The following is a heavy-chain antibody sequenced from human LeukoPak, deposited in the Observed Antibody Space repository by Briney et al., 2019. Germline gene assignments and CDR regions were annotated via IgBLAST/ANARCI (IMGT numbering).Heavy chain of an antibody. Sequence: GGSLRLSCAASGFTFSSYWMHWVRQAPGKGLVWVSRINSDGSSTSYADSVKGRFTISRDNSKNTLYLQMNSLRAEDTAVYYCAKHTMVRGTLGYWGQGTLVAVSS. J-gene: IGHJ4*02. CDR2: INSDGSST. CDR1: GFTFSSYW. V-gene: IGHV3-74*01. D-gene: IGHD3-10*01. CDR3: AKHTMVRGTLGY.